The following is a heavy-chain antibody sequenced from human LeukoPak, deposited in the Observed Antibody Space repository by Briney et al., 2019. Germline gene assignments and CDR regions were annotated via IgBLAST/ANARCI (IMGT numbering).Heavy chain of an antibody. CDR3: ARGGNYWPQWWFDP. J-gene: IGHJ5*02. CDR2: IYYSGST. V-gene: IGHV4-39*07. Sequence: SETLSLTCTVSGASVSNNNYYWGWIRQPPGKGLEWIASIYYSGSTYYNPSLKSRVTMSLDASKNQFSLELNSVTPADTAVYYCARGGNYWPQWWFDPWGRGTLVSVSS. CDR1: GASVSNNNYY. D-gene: IGHD1-26*01.